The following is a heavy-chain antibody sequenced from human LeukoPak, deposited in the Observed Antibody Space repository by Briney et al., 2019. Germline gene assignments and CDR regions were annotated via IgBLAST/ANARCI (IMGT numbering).Heavy chain of an antibody. Sequence: PSETLSLTCAVYGGSFSGYYWSWIRQPPGKGLEWIGEINHSGSTNYNPSLKSRVTISVDTSKNQFSLKLSSVTAADTAVYFCARGRLYCSGGSCYPILDYWGQGTLVTVSS. V-gene: IGHV4-34*01. CDR1: GGSFSGYY. J-gene: IGHJ4*02. CDR3: ARGRLYCSGGSCYPILDY. CDR2: INHSGST. D-gene: IGHD2-15*01.